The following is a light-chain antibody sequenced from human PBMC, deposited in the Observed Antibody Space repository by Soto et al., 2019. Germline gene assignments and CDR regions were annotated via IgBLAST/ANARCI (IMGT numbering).Light chain of an antibody. CDR2: DND. Sequence: QSVLTQPPSVSGAPGQTVTISCSGTNANLGTGYDVHWYQQLPGTAPKLLLYDNDNRPSGVPDRFSGSRSGTSASLAITGLQVDDEGDYYCQSYDSRLSTVVFGGGTKVTVL. V-gene: IGLV1-40*01. CDR3: QSYDSRLSTVV. J-gene: IGLJ2*01. CDR1: NANLGTGYD.